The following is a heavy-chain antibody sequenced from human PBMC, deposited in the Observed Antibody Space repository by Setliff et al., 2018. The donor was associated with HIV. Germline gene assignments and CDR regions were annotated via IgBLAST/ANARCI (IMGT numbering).Heavy chain of an antibody. Sequence: ASVKVSCKASGYTFSSYDINWVRQATGQGLEWMGWMNPNSGNTGYAQKCQGRVTMTRDTSISTAYMELNNLKFEDTAVYYCARARRDSYDRGRRNHYYIDVWGKGTTVTVSS. D-gene: IGHD3-22*01. CDR2: MNPNSGNT. CDR1: GYTFSSYD. V-gene: IGHV1-8*02. J-gene: IGHJ6*03. CDR3: ARARRDSYDRGRRNHYYIDV.